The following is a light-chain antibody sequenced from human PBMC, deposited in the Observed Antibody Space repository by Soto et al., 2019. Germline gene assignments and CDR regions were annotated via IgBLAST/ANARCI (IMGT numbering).Light chain of an antibody. CDR2: DVS. CDR3: SSYTTSNTRQIV. CDR1: SSETGGYNY. Sequence: QSFLTQPASISRSTHQPITISCSGTSSETGGYNYVSWDEHHPDKAPKLMIYDVSNRPSGVSNRFSGSKSGNTASLTISGLQPEDEADYYCSSYTTSNTRQIVFGTGTKVTVL. V-gene: IGLV2-14*03. J-gene: IGLJ1*01.